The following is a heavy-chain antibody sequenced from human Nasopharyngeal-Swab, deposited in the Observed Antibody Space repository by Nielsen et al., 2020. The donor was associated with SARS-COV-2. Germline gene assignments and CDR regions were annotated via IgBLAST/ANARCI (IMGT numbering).Heavy chain of an antibody. CDR3: ATFEYSSSSAAFDI. CDR2: IYYSGST. Sequence: AETLSLTCTVSGGSISSSSYYWGWIRKHPGKGLEWIGSIYYSGSTYYNPSLKSRVTISVDTSKNQFALKLSSVTAADTAVYYCATFEYSSSSAAFDIWGQGTMVTVSS. V-gene: IGHV4-39*06. CDR1: GGSISSSSYY. D-gene: IGHD6-6*01. J-gene: IGHJ3*02.